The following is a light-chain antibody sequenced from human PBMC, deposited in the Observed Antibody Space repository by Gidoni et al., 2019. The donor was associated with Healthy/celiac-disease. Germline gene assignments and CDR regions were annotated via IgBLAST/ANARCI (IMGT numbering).Light chain of an antibody. J-gene: IGKJ2*01. CDR1: QSVSSY. Sequence: IVFTLPPPTLSLSPGERATLPCRASQSVSSYLAWYQQKPGQAPRLLIYDASNKATGIPARFSGSGSGTDFTLTISSLEPEDFAVYYCQQRSNWLYTFGQGTKLEIK. V-gene: IGKV3-11*01. CDR2: DAS. CDR3: QQRSNWLYT.